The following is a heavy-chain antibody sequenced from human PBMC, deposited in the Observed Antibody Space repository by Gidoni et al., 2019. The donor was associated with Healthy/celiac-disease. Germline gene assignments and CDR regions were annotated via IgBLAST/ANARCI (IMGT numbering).Heavy chain of an antibody. CDR2: IIPIFGTA. D-gene: IGHD3-22*01. J-gene: IGHJ6*03. Sequence: QVQLVQSGAEVKKPGSSVKVSCKASGGPFCSSAIRWARPAPGQCIGWMGGIIPIFGTANYAQKFQGRVTMTADESTSTAYSELSSRRSEDTAVYYCARGGQVAGSRDSSGYYPLRGGYYYYMDVWGKGTTVTVSS. CDR3: ARGGQVAGSRDSSGYYPLRGGYYYYMDV. V-gene: IGHV1-69*01. CDR1: GGPFCSSA.